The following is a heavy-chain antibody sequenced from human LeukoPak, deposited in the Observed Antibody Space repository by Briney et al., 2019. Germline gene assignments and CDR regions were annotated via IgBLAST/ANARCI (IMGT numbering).Heavy chain of an antibody. CDR2: INPSGGST. J-gene: IGHJ6*03. V-gene: IGHV1-46*01. CDR3: ARGNIGKGLLWFGELLHTRTYYYYMDV. D-gene: IGHD3-10*01. Sequence: GASVKVSCKASGYTFTSYYMHWVRQAPGQGLEWMGIINPSGGSTSYAQRFQGRVTMTRDMSTSTDYMELSSLRSEDTAVYYCARGNIGKGLLWFGELLHTRTYYYYMDVWGKGTTVTISS. CDR1: GYTFTSYY.